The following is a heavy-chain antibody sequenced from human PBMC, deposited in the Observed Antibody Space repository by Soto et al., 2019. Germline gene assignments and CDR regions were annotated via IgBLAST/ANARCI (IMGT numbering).Heavy chain of an antibody. D-gene: IGHD6-13*01. CDR1: GGSISSYY. CDR2: IYTSGST. Sequence: SETLSLTCTVSGGSISSYYWSWIRQPAGKGLEWIGRIYTSGSTNYNPSLKSRVTMSVDTSKNQFSLKLSSVTAADTAVYYCARGRSSSWYRYNWFDPWGQGTLVTVSS. J-gene: IGHJ5*02. V-gene: IGHV4-4*07. CDR3: ARGRSSSWYRYNWFDP.